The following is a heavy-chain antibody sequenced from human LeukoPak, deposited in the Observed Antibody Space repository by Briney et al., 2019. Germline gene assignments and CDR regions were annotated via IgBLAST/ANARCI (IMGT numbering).Heavy chain of an antibody. CDR1: GFTFSSYG. J-gene: IGHJ4*02. V-gene: IGHV3-30*18. Sequence: PGRSLRLSCAASGFTFSSYGMHRVRQAPGKGLEWVAFISYDGSNKYYADSVRGRFTISRDNSKNTLYLQMNSLRAEDTALYYCAKDLYSGSYSGDYWAREPWSLSPQ. D-gene: IGHD1-26*01. CDR2: ISYDGSNK. CDR3: AKDLYSGSYSGDY.